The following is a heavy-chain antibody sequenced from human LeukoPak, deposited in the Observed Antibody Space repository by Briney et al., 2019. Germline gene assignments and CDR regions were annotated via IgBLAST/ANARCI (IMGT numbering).Heavy chain of an antibody. Sequence: SETLSLTCTVSGGSVSSGSYYWSWIRQPPGKGLEWIGYIYYSGSTNYNPSLKSRVTISVDTSKNRFSLKLSSVTAADTAVYYCARDLVVVVAATGGSYNWFDPWGQGTLVTVSS. V-gene: IGHV4-61*01. CDR1: GGSVSSGSYY. CDR2: IYYSGST. CDR3: ARDLVVVVAATGGSYNWFDP. D-gene: IGHD2-15*01. J-gene: IGHJ5*02.